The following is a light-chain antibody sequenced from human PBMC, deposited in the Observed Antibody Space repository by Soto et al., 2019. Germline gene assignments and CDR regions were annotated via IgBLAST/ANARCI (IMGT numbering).Light chain of an antibody. CDR1: QTITTY. V-gene: IGKV1-39*01. CDR3: QQTYTYFRT. Sequence: DIQMTQSPSSLSASVGDRVTITCRASQTITTYLNWYQQKPGKAPKLLIYAASNLQSGVPSRFSGSASGTDFTLTIGSLQPEDFVTYYCQQTYTYFRTFGQGTRVDIK. CDR2: AAS. J-gene: IGKJ1*01.